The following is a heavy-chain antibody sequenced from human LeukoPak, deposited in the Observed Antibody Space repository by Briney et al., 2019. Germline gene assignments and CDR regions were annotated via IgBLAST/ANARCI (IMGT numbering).Heavy chain of an antibody. V-gene: IGHV3-30*02. CDR1: GFTFSSYG. D-gene: IGHD3-10*01. CDR3: AKDIGSYYDY. Sequence: GGSLRLSCAASGFTFSSYGMHWVRQAPGKGLEWVAFIRYDGSNKYYADSVKGRFTISRDKSKNTLYLEMNSLRAEDTAVYYCAKDIGSYYDYWGQGILVTVSS. J-gene: IGHJ4*02. CDR2: IRYDGSNK.